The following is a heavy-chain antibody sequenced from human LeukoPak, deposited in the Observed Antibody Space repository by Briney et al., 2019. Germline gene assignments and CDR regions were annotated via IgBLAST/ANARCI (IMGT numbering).Heavy chain of an antibody. V-gene: IGHV4-59*12. CDR1: GGSISNYY. Sequence: SETLSLTCTVSGGSISNYYWNWIRQPPGKGLEWIGYIYYTGSTSYNPSLNSRVTVSVDKSKSQFSLKLTSVTAADTAVYYCARDNDFFDYWGQGTLVTVSS. J-gene: IGHJ4*02. CDR3: ARDNDFFDY. CDR2: IYYTGST.